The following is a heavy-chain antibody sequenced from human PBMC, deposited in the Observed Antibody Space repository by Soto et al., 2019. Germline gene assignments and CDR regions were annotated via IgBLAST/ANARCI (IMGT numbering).Heavy chain of an antibody. Sequence: QITLKESGPTLVKSTQTLTLTCTFSGFSLTTSGVGVGWIRQPPGKALEWLALIYWDDDKRYSPSLKSRLTITKDTSKNQVVLMMTNMDPVDTATYYCAHSLGEDWSDPWGQGTLVTVSS. V-gene: IGHV2-5*02. J-gene: IGHJ5*02. CDR2: IYWDDDK. CDR1: GFSLTTSGVG. D-gene: IGHD3-16*01. CDR3: AHSLGEDWSDP.